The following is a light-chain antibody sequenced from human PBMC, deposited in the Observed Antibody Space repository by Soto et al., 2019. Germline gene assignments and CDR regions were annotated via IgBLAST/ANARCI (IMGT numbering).Light chain of an antibody. CDR1: QSVSSSS. CDR3: QQRSNWLIT. Sequence: IVFTPSPGTLSLSPGEKATLFCRASQSVSSSSITWYQQKPGQAPRLLIYGASTRATGIPDRFSGSGSGTDFTLTISSLEPEDFAVYYCQQRSNWLITFGQGTRLEIK. CDR2: GAS. V-gene: IGKV3D-20*02. J-gene: IGKJ5*01.